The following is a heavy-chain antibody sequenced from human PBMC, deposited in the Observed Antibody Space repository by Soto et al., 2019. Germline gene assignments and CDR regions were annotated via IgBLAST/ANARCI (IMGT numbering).Heavy chain of an antibody. CDR3: ARVSSSYYYYGMDV. D-gene: IGHD2-2*01. Sequence: ASVKVSCKASGYTFTGYYMHWVRQAPGQGLEWMGWINPNSGGTNYAQKFQGWVTMTRDTSISTAYMELSRLRSDDTAVYYCARVSSSYYYYGMDVWGKGTTVTVSS. J-gene: IGHJ6*04. V-gene: IGHV1-2*04. CDR2: INPNSGGT. CDR1: GYTFTGYY.